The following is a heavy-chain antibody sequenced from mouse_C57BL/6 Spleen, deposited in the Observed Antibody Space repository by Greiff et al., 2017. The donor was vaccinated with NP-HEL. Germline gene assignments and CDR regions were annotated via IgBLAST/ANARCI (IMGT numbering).Heavy chain of an antibody. D-gene: IGHD1-1*01. V-gene: IGHV1-50*01. CDR2: IDPSDSYT. CDR3: ARSYYGRNFDY. Sequence: VQLQQPGAELVKPGASVKLSCKASGYTFTSYWMQWVKQRPGQGLEWIGEIDPSDSYTNYNQKFKGKATLTVDTSSSTAYMQLSSLTSEDSAVYYCARSYYGRNFDYWGQGTTLTVSS. J-gene: IGHJ2*01. CDR1: GYTFTSYW.